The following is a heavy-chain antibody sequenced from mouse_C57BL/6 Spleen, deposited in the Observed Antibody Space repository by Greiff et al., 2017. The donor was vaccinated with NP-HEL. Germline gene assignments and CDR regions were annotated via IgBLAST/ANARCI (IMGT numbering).Heavy chain of an antibody. CDR2: INPGSGGT. D-gene: IGHD1-2*01. Sequence: QVQLQQSGAELVRPGTSVKVSCKASGYAFTNYLIEWVKQRPGQGLEWIGVINPGSGGTNYNEKFKGKATLTADKSSSTAYMQLSSLTSEDSAVYFCARRYGSYGFDVWGTGTTVTVSS. J-gene: IGHJ1*03. V-gene: IGHV1-54*01. CDR1: GYAFTNYL. CDR3: ARRYGSYGFDV.